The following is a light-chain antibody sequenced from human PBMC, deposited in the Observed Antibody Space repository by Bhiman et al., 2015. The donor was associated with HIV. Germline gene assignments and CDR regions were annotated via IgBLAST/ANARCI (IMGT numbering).Light chain of an antibody. CDR2: YDT. CDR1: KIASKT. J-gene: IGLJ3*02. CDR3: QVCNINIDHLVV. V-gene: IGLV3-21*04. Sequence: SYVLTQPPSVSVAPGKTATITCAGDKIASKTVHWYQQKSGQAPLLVIYYDTDRPSGIPERFSGSNSGNAATLTISRVEVGDEADYYCQVCNINIDHLVVFGGGTKLTVL.